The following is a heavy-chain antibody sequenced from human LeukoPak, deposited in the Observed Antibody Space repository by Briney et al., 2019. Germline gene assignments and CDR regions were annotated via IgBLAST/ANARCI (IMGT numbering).Heavy chain of an antibody. CDR1: GFTVSSNY. J-gene: IGHJ4*02. V-gene: IGHV3-53*01. D-gene: IGHD1-14*01. CDR3: AQNNHYYHYFDY. Sequence: PGGSLRLSCAASGFTVSSNYMSWVRQAPGKGLEWVPVIYSGGSTYYADSVKGRFTISRDNSKNTLYLQMNSLRAEDTAVYYCAQNNHYYHYFDYWGQGTLVTVSS. CDR2: IYSGGST.